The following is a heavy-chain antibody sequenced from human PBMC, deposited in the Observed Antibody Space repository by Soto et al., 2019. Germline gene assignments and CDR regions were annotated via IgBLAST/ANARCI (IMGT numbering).Heavy chain of an antibody. CDR3: ARVRYDRSGFDH. V-gene: IGHV4-4*02. CDR1: GDSIGRSHW. CDR2: ISHSGIT. J-gene: IGHJ4*02. Sequence: QVQLQESGPGLVRPSGALSVTCAVSGDSIGRSHWWSWVRQSPGKGLEWIGEISHSGITIYNPSLKSRVTISGDKSKNQLSLKLTSVTAADTAVYYCARVRYDRSGFDHWGQGTLVSVSS. D-gene: IGHD3-22*01.